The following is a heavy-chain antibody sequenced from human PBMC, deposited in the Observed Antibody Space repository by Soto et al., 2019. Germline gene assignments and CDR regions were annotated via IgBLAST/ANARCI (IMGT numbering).Heavy chain of an antibody. Sequence: GEALKMSWEGSGYNFSSHWIGWVLEMPGKGLEGMGIIYPWDSDTRYSPSFQGQIIISAHTSISTAYLQCSSLKASDTAMYYCPRRGHRSGSYHPFDYWGQGALVTVSS. V-gene: IGHV5-51*01. CDR2: IYPWDSDT. D-gene: IGHD3-10*01. CDR3: PRRGHRSGSYHPFDY. J-gene: IGHJ4*02. CDR1: GYNFSSHW.